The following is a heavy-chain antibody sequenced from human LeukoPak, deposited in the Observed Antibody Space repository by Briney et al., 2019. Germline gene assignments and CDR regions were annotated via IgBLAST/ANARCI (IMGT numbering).Heavy chain of an antibody. CDR1: GGSISGYY. Sequence: SETLSLTCTVSGGSISGYYWSWIRKPPGKGLEWIGYIYYSGTTKYNPSLKSRVTISIDTSKNQFSLKLSSVAAADTAVYYCARDARRDGYKDAFDIWGQGTMVTVSS. CDR2: IYYSGTT. CDR3: ARDARRDGYKDAFDI. D-gene: IGHD5-24*01. J-gene: IGHJ3*02. V-gene: IGHV4-59*01.